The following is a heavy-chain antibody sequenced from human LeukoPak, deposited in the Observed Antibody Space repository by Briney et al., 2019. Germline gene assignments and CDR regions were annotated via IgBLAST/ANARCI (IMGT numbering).Heavy chain of an antibody. CDR3: VRGLFYGMGV. CDR1: GFTFDDYA. D-gene: IGHD3-10*01. Sequence: GGSLRLSCAASGFTFDDYAMHWVRQAPGKGLEWVSGISWNSGSIGYADSVKGRFTISRDNAKNSLYLQMNSLRAEDTALYYCVRGLFYGMGVWGQGTTVTVSS. J-gene: IGHJ6*02. V-gene: IGHV3-9*01. CDR2: ISWNSGSI.